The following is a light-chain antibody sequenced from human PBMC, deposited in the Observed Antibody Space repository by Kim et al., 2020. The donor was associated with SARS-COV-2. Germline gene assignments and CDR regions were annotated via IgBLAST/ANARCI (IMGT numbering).Light chain of an antibody. Sequence: GKPVTISCTRSSGSIASNYVQWYQQPPGSAPTAVIYKDNQRPSGVPDRFSGSIDSSSNSASLTISGLKTEDEADYYCQSYDSSNQVFGGGTQLTVL. CDR2: KDN. CDR3: QSYDSSNQV. V-gene: IGLV6-57*03. CDR1: SGSIASNY. J-gene: IGLJ2*01.